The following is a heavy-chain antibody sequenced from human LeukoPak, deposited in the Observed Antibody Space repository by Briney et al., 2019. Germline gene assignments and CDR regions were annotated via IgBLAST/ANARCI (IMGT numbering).Heavy chain of an antibody. J-gene: IGHJ5*02. CDR1: GYTFTNYD. V-gene: IGHV1-8*01. D-gene: IGHD4-23*01. CDR2: MNPPSGNT. Sequence: ASVKVSCKASGYTFTNYDINWVRQAPGQGPEWMGWMNPPSGNTGYAQKFQGRVTITRDTSISTAYMELSSLRSDDTAVYYCARDFGGTSGWFDPWGQGTLVAVSS. CDR3: ARDFGGTSGWFDP.